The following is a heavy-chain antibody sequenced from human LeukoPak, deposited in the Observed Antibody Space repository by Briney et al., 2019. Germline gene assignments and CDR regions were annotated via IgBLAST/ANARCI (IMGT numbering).Heavy chain of an antibody. Sequence: GGSLRLSCATSGFTFSSYAMSWVRQAPGKGLEWVSAISGSGGSTYYADSVKGRFTISRDNSKNTLYLQMNSLRAEDTAVYYCARDRGVADPFDYWGQGTLVTVSS. CDR3: ARDRGVADPFDY. J-gene: IGHJ4*02. V-gene: IGHV3-23*01. CDR1: GFTFSSYA. D-gene: IGHD6-19*01. CDR2: ISGSGGST.